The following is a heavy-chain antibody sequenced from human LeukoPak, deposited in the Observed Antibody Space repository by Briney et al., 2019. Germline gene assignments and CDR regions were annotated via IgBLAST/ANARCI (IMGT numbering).Heavy chain of an antibody. V-gene: IGHV3-48*01. Sequence: GGSLRLSCAASGFTFSSYSMNWVRQAPGKGLEWVSYISSSSSTIYYADSVKGRFTISRDNAKNSLYLQMNSLRAEDTAVYYCARDSSYCSSTSCPFYMDVWGKGTTVTVSS. CDR3: ARDSSYCSSTSCPFYMDV. D-gene: IGHD2-2*01. J-gene: IGHJ6*03. CDR1: GFTFSSYS. CDR2: ISSSSSTI.